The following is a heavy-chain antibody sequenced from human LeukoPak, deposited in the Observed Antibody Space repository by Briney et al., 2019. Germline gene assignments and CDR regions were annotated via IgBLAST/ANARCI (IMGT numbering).Heavy chain of an antibody. Sequence: GGSLRLSCAATGFKFSSFSMNWVRQAPGKGLEWISYITSSSSSTYYADSVKGRFTISRDNAKNSLFLQMNSLRVEDTAMYYCARGIGSYGDSAYWGQGTLVTVSS. D-gene: IGHD4-17*01. J-gene: IGHJ4*02. CDR1: GFKFSSFS. V-gene: IGHV3-48*04. CDR2: ITSSSSST. CDR3: ARGIGSYGDSAY.